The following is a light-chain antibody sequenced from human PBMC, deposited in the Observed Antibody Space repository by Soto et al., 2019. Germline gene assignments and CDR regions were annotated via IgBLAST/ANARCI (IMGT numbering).Light chain of an antibody. CDR3: TQGTHWPRT. Sequence: DVVLTQSPLSLHVNFGQPASISCRSSKSLVYSDGNTHLSWFHQRPGHSPRRLIYRVSSRDSGVPDRFSGSGSGTDFTLEISRVEAEDVGIYFCTQGTHWPRTFGQGTKVEVQ. J-gene: IGKJ1*01. V-gene: IGKV2-30*01. CDR1: KSLVYSDGNTH. CDR2: RVS.